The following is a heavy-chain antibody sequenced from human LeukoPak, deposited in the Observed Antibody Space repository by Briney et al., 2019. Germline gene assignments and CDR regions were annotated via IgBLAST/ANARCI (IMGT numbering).Heavy chain of an antibody. J-gene: IGHJ6*02. D-gene: IGHD4-17*01. Sequence: SEILSLTCTVSGGSISNYHWGWIRQPPGKGLEWVGYIYYSGSTNSNPSLKSRVTISVDTSKNQFSLKLSSVTAADTAVYYCARDEGATVTTRGMDVWGQGTTVTVSS. V-gene: IGHV4-59*01. CDR1: GGSISNYH. CDR3: ARDEGATVTTRGMDV. CDR2: IYYSGST.